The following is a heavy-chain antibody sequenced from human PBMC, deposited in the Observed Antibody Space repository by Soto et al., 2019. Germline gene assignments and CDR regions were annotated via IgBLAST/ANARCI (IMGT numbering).Heavy chain of an antibody. Sequence: SVKVSCKASGGTFSSYAISWVRQAPGQGLEWMGGIIPIFGTANYAQKFQGRVTITADESTSTAYMEQSSLRSEDTAVYYCARVCCIAAAGVKDAFDIWGQGTMVTVSS. CDR1: GGTFSSYA. D-gene: IGHD6-13*01. CDR3: ARVCCIAAAGVKDAFDI. J-gene: IGHJ3*02. V-gene: IGHV1-69*13. CDR2: IIPIFGTA.